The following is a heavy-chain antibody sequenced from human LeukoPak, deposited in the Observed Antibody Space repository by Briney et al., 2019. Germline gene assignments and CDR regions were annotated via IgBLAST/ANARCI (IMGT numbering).Heavy chain of an antibody. Sequence: PGRSLRLSCAASGFTFDDYAMHWVRQAPGKGLEWVSGISWNSGSIGYADSVKGRFTISRDNAKNSLYLQMNSLRAEDMSLYYCGEAGYSSGWYGDDAFDIWGQGTMVTVSS. CDR3: GEAGYSSGWYGDDAFDI. V-gene: IGHV3-9*03. CDR2: ISWNSGSI. J-gene: IGHJ3*02. CDR1: GFTFDDYA. D-gene: IGHD6-19*01.